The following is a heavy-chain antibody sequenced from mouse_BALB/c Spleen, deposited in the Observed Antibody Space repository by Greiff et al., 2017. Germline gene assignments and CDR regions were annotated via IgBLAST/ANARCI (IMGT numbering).Heavy chain of an antibody. J-gene: IGHJ4*01. V-gene: IGHV5-6*02. CDR1: GFTFSSYG. D-gene: IGHD1-1*02. CDR2: ISSGGSYT. CDR3: ARPPTWSLYAMDY. Sequence: DVKLQESGGDLVKPGGSLKLSCAASGFTFSSYGMSWVRQTPDKRLEWVATISSGGSYTYYPDSVKGRFTISRDNAKNTLYLQMSSLKSEDTAMYYCARPPTWSLYAMDYWGQGTSVTVSS.